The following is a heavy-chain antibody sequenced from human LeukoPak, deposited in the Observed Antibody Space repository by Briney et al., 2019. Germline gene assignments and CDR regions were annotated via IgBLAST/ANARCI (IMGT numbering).Heavy chain of an antibody. J-gene: IGHJ4*02. CDR3: ARVSGYDWESFYDY. Sequence: SETLSLTCTVSGGSISSYYWSWIRQPPGKGLEWIGYIYYSGSTNYNPSLKSRVTVSVDTSRNQFSLKLNSVTAADTAVYYCARVSGYDWESFYDYWGQGTLVTVSS. CDR2: IYYSGST. D-gene: IGHD5-12*01. V-gene: IGHV4-59*01. CDR1: GGSISSYY.